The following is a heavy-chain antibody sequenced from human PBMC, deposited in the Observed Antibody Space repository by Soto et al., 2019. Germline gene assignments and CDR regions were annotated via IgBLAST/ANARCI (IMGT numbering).Heavy chain of an antibody. CDR1: GYNVTSFD. CDR3: ASFPRVKYYYGMDV. V-gene: IGHV1-8*01. Sequence: QVQLVQSGAEVKKPGASVKVSCKASGYNVTSFDINWVRQATGQGLGWMGWVNPKSGNTGYAQKFQGRVTMTRNTSITTAYMELSGLRSEDTAVYYGASFPRVKYYYGMDVWGQGTTVTVSS. J-gene: IGHJ6*02. CDR2: VNPKSGNT.